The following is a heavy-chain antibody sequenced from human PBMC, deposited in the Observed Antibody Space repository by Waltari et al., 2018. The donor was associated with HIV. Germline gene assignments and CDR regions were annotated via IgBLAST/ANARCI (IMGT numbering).Heavy chain of an antibody. CDR1: GFTVSSNH. Sequence: EVQLVASGGGLIQPGGSMRLSCADSGFTVSSNHMGWVRQAPGKGLEWVSVIYSGGSTFYADSVKGRFTISRDNSKNTLYLQMNSLRAEDTAVYYCARSGLIGCWGRGTLVTVSS. CDR2: IYSGGST. CDR3: ARSGLIGC. D-gene: IGHD3-16*01. J-gene: IGHJ2*01. V-gene: IGHV3-53*01.